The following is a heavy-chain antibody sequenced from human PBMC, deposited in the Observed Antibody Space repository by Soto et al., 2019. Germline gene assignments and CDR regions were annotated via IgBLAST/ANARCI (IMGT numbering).Heavy chain of an antibody. CDR1: GFTFSSYG. CDR3: AKDIGSSSWYWSVTLDY. J-gene: IGHJ4*02. Sequence: QVQLVESGGGVVQPGRSLRLSCAASGFTFSSYGMHWVRQAPGKGLEWVAVVSYDGTNKYYADSVKGRFSISSDNSKNTRYMQMNSLRAEDTAVYYCAKDIGSSSWYWSVTLDYWGQGTLVTGSS. D-gene: IGHD6-13*01. CDR2: VSYDGTNK. V-gene: IGHV3-30*18.